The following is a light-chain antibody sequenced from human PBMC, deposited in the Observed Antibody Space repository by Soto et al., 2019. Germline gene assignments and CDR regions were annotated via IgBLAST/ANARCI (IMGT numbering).Light chain of an antibody. CDR3: QSYDSSLSDSV. J-gene: IGLJ3*02. CDR2: GNS. CDR1: SSNIGAGYD. V-gene: IGLV1-40*01. Sequence: QSVLTQPPSVSGAPGQRVTISCTGRSSNIGAGYDVHWYQQLPGTAPKLLIYGNSNRPSGVPDRFSGSKSGTSASLAITGLQAEDEADDYCQSYDSSLSDSVFGGGTKVTVL.